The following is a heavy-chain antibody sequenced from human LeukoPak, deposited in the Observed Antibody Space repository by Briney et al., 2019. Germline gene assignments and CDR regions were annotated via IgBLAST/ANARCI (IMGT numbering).Heavy chain of an antibody. CDR2: IYPGDSDT. V-gene: IGHV5-51*01. J-gene: IGHJ4*02. D-gene: IGHD2-2*01. Sequence: LGESLKISCTTSGSSFTTYWIGWVRQVAGKDLEWMGIIYPGDSDTRYSPSFEGQVTISADKSTSTAYLQWSSLKASDTATYYCARHLSSTGGCCYVDYWGQGTLVTVSS. CDR3: ARHLSSTGGCCYVDY. CDR1: GSSFTTYW.